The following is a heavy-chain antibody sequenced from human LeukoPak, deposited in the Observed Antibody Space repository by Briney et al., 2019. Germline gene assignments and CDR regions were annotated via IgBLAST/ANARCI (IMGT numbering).Heavy chain of an antibody. CDR1: GLTFSGYG. CDR3: ARARGITPNYFDS. Sequence: TGGSLRLSCAASGLTFSGYGMHWVRQAPGKGLEWVALIWYDGSKKFYADSVRGRFTISRDNSKNTLSLQMNSLRAEDTAVYYCARARGITPNYFDSWGQGTLVTVSS. J-gene: IGHJ4*02. CDR2: IWYDGSKK. D-gene: IGHD3-16*01. V-gene: IGHV3-33*01.